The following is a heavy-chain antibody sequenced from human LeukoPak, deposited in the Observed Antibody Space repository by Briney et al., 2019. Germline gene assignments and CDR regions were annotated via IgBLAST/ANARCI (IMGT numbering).Heavy chain of an antibody. J-gene: IGHJ6*02. CDR1: GFTFSSYE. D-gene: IGHD5-24*01. V-gene: IGHV3-48*03. CDR2: ISSSGSTI. CDR3: ARGGWLQYNYYYYGMDV. Sequence: PGGSLRLSCAASGFTFSSYEMNWVRQAPGKRLEWVSYISSSGSTIYYADSVKGRFTISRDNAKNSLYLQMNSLRAEDTAVYYCARGGWLQYNYYYYGMDVWGQGTTVTVSS.